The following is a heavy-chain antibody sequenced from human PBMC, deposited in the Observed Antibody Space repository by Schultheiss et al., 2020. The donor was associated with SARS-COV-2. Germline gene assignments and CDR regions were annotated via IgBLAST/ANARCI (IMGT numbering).Heavy chain of an antibody. CDR2: ITDSGGST. CDR1: GFTFSSFG. J-gene: IGHJ4*02. V-gene: IGHV3-23*01. CDR3: AKDRGSSGWYTDFDY. Sequence: GGSLRLSCAASGFTFSSFGMSWVRQAPGKGLEWVSRITDSGGSTYYADSVKGRFTISRDNSKNTLYLQMNSLRAEDTALYYCAKDRGSSGWYTDFDYWGQGTLVTVSS. D-gene: IGHD6-19*01.